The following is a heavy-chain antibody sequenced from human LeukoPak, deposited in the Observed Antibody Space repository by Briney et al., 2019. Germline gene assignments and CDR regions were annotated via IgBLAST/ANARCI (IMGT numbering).Heavy chain of an antibody. V-gene: IGHV4-31*03. Sequence: PSQTLSLTCTVSGGSISSGGYYWSWIRQHPGKGLEWIGYIYYSGSTYYNPSLKSRVTISVDTSKNQFSLKLSSVTAADTAVYYCARGEKAYYDSSGYYGNYFDYWGQGTLVTVSS. CDR2: IYYSGST. J-gene: IGHJ4*02. CDR1: GGSISSGGYY. D-gene: IGHD3-22*01. CDR3: ARGEKAYYDSSGYYGNYFDY.